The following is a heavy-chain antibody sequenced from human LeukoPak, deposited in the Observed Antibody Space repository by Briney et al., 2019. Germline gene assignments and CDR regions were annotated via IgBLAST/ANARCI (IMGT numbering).Heavy chain of an antibody. CDR2: INHSGST. V-gene: IGHV4-34*01. J-gene: IGHJ5*02. CDR1: GGSFSGYY. Sequence: SETLSVTCAVHGGSFSGYYRCWIRQPPGKGLGWMGEINHSGSTNYNPSLKSRVTISVDTSKNQFSLKLSSVTAADTAVYYCARGPVLLWFGERRFDPWGQGTLVTVSS. CDR3: ARGPVLLWFGERRFDP. D-gene: IGHD3-10*01.